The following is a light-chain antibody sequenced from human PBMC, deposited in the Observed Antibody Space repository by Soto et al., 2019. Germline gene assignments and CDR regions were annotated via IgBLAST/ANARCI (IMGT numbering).Light chain of an antibody. CDR3: LQYNNWWT. V-gene: IGKV3-15*01. CDR1: QSVNSK. Sequence: ETVMTTSPATLSVSPGESGTLSCRAIQSVNSKLAWYQQKPGRAPRLLIYGASTRATGIPARFTGSGSGTELNLTISSLQSEDFAVYYCLQYNNWWTFGQGSKVDI. CDR2: GAS. J-gene: IGKJ1*01.